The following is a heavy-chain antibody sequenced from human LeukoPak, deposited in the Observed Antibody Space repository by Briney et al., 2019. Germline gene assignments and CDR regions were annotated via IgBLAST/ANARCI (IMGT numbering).Heavy chain of an antibody. D-gene: IGHD5-24*01. Sequence: PSETLSLTCKVSGGSFSSYYWSWIRQAPGKGLEWIGNIYDSRSTNYNPTLKSRVTISLDTSKNQFSLKLRSVTAADAAVYYCARDVSGARWGAFDIWGQGAMVTVSS. J-gene: IGHJ3*02. CDR3: ARDVSGARWGAFDI. CDR1: GGSFSSYY. CDR2: IYDSRST. V-gene: IGHV4-59*01.